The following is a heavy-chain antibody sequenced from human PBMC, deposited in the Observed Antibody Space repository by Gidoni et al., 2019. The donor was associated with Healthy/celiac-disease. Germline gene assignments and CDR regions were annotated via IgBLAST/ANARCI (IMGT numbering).Heavy chain of an antibody. V-gene: IGHV1-69*06. CDR3: ARDRTDYFDY. Sequence: QVQLVQSGAEVKQPGSSVKVSCKDSGGTFSSYAISWVRPAPGQGLAWMGGIIPIFGTANYAQKFQGRVTITADKSTSTAYMELSSLRSEDTAVYYCARDRTDYFDYWGQGTLVTVSS. CDR1: GGTFSSYA. CDR2: IIPIFGTA. J-gene: IGHJ4*02.